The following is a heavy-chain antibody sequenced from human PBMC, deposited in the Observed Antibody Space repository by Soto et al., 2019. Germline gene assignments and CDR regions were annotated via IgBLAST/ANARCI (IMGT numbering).Heavy chain of an antibody. D-gene: IGHD2-8*01. CDR3: EREARDISRRTIGIAV. V-gene: IGHV3-48*02. CDR2: SSSSRSTI. J-gene: IGHJ6*02. Sequence: EVQLVESGGHLVQPGGYLRLSCVVSGFTFSIYSMNWVRQAPGKGLEWVSYSSSSRSTIYYAGSVKGRFTISRDNAKSSLYLQMNRQGDEDTAVYYCEREARDISRRTIGIAVWGEGTTVTVS. CDR1: GFTFSIYS.